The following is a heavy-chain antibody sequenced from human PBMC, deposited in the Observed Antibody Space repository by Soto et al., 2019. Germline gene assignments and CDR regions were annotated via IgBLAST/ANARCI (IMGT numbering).Heavy chain of an antibody. CDR2: VYIGGNT. Sequence: EVQLVESGGGLVQPGGSLRLSCAASGFTVSSNYMSWVRQAPGKGLEWVSVVYIGGNTYYAESVEDRFTISRDNFQNLLFFQMNSLGAEDTAVYYCAGSVGGGFDYWGQGTLVTVSS. CDR1: GFTVSSNY. J-gene: IGHJ4*02. D-gene: IGHD3-16*01. CDR3: AGSVGGGFDY. V-gene: IGHV3-66*01.